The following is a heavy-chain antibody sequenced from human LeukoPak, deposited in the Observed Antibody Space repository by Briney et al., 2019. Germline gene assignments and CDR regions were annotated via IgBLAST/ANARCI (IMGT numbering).Heavy chain of an antibody. CDR2: ISGSGAST. CDR1: GFTFSTNA. Sequence: GGSLGLFCLTSGFTFSTNAMSWVRQAPGKGLEWISGISGSGASTYYADSVTGRFTISRDNSRNTLHLQMNSLRGDDTAVYYCAKDVGKWESLHFFDYWGQGTLVTVSS. D-gene: IGHD1-26*01. V-gene: IGHV3-23*01. CDR3: AKDVGKWESLHFFDY. J-gene: IGHJ4*02.